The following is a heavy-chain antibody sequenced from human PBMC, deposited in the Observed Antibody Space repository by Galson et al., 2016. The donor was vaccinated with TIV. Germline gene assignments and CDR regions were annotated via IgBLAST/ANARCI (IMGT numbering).Heavy chain of an antibody. CDR2: ISGYNGRT. Sequence: SVKVSCKATGYTFTSFGIAWVRQAPGQGLEWMGWISGYNGRTYYAQKFQDRVTMTTDTSTNTAYMELRSLRSDDTAVYYCTRDRSIAAPRDMDVWGQGTRVIVSS. D-gene: IGHD6-6*01. CDR1: GYTFTSFG. V-gene: IGHV1-18*01. J-gene: IGHJ6*02. CDR3: TRDRSIAAPRDMDV.